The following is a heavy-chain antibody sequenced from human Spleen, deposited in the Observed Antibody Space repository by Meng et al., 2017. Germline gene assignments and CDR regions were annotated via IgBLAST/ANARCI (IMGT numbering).Heavy chain of an antibody. D-gene: IGHD7-27*01. V-gene: IGHV1-2*06. CDR1: GYTFTDYS. J-gene: IGHJ4*02. CDR2: INPNTGGT. Sequence: QAHLVQSGAEVKNPGASVKVSCRASGYTFTDYSMQWVRQAPGQGLEWMGRINPNTGGTNYEQKFQGRVTMTRDTSISTAYMELSTLRSDDTAVYYCYAGEYYWGQGTLVTVSS. CDR3: YAGEYY.